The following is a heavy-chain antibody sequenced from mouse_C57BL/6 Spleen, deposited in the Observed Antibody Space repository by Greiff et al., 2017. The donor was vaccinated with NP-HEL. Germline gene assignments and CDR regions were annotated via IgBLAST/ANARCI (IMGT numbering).Heavy chain of an antibody. CDR3: ARYYYGYVGCAY. J-gene: IGHJ3*01. Sequence: QVQLQQSGAELMKPGASVKLSCKATGYTFTGYWIEWVKQRPGHGLEWIGEILPGSGSTYYNEKFKGKATFTADTSSNTAYMQLSSLTTEDSAIYYGARYYYGYVGCAYWGQGTPVTVSA. V-gene: IGHV1-9*01. CDR2: ILPGSGST. CDR1: GYTFTGYW. D-gene: IGHD2-2*01.